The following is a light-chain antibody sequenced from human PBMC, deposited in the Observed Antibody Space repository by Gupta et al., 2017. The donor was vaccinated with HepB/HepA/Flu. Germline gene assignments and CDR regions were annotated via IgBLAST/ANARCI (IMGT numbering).Light chain of an antibody. J-gene: IGKJ1*01. CDR3: QHYKNLLA. Sequence: EIVMTKSPATLPVSPGERATLSCWASQSVSSNLAWYQQKPGQAPRFLIYGASTRATGIPDRFSGSGSGTEFTLTSSSLQSEDCAVYYLQHYKNLLAFGQGTKVEIK. CDR1: QSVSSN. CDR2: GAS. V-gene: IGKV3-15*01.